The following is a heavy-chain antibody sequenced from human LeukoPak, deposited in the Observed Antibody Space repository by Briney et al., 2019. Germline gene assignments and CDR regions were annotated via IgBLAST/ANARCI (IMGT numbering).Heavy chain of an antibody. D-gene: IGHD2-2*01. Sequence: SETLSLTCAVYGGSFSGYYWSWIRQPPGKGLEWIGEVNHSGSTNYNPSLKSRVTISVDTSKNQFSLKLSSVTAADTAVYYCARHVRRSRYCSSTSCYSPAYYYYYMDVWGKGTTVTISS. CDR3: ARHVRRSRYCSSTSCYSPAYYYYYMDV. J-gene: IGHJ6*03. CDR1: GGSFSGYY. CDR2: VNHSGST. V-gene: IGHV4-34*01.